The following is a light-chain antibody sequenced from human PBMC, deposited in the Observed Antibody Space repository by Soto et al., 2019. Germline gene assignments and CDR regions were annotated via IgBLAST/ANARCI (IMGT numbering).Light chain of an antibody. CDR3: QQYITYPT. V-gene: IGKV4-1*01. J-gene: IGKJ1*01. Sequence: DIVMTQSPDSLAVSLGERATINCKSSQSVFKGSNNKDCLAWYQQRPGKAPKLLIYEASNLESGVPSRFSGSGSGTEFTLTISGLQPDDFATDYCQQYITYPTVGQGTKGEIK. CDR1: QSVFKGSNNKDC. CDR2: EAS.